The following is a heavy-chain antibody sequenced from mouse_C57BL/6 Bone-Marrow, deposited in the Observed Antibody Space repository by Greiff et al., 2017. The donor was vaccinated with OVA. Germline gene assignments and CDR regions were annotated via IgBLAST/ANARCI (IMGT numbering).Heavy chain of an antibody. CDR3: ARHYYGSSFDY. V-gene: IGHV5-9*01. D-gene: IGHD1-1*01. J-gene: IGHJ2*01. CDR2: ISGGGGYS. Sequence: EVKVEESGGGLVKPGGSLKLSCAASGFTFSSYSMSWVRQSPEKRLEWVATISGGGGYSYSPASVEGRFTISRDNAKNTLYLHMSILRSEDTALYYCARHYYGSSFDYWGQGTTLTVSS. CDR1: GFTFSSYS.